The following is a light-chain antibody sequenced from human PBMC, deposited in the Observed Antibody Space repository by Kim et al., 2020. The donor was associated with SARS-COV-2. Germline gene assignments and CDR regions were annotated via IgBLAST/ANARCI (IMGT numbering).Light chain of an antibody. V-gene: IGLV2-14*03. CDR2: DVY. J-gene: IGLJ3*02. Sequence: QSALTQPASVSGSPGQSITISCTGTSNDVGGYNFVSWYQQHPGKAPKLMICDVYNRPSGVSNRFSGSKSGNTASLTISGLQTEDEADYFCSSYTSRSTWVFGGGTKVTVL. CDR1: SNDVGGYNF. CDR3: SSYTSRSTWV.